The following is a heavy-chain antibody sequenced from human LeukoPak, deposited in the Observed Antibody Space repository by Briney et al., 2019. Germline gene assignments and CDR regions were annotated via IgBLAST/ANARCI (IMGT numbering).Heavy chain of an antibody. V-gene: IGHV3-23*01. CDR2: ISGSDGST. J-gene: IGHJ4*02. CDR3: AKDLGCLYQTLDF. CDR1: GFTFSSYP. D-gene: IGHD3-16*01. Sequence: GESLRLSCAASGFTFSSYPMSWVRQAPGKGLEWVSAISGSDGSTYYADSVKGRFTISRDNPKNTLYLQMNSLRAEDTAVYYCAKDLGCLYQTLDFGGRGTRVTV.